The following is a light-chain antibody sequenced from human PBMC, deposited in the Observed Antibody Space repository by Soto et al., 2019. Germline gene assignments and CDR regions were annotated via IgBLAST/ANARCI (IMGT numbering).Light chain of an antibody. CDR3: QQYGCSPLT. CDR1: QGVSSSY. Sequence: EIVLTQSPGTLSLSPGERATLSGRASQGVSSSYLAWYQQKPGQAPRLLIYGASTRATGITDRFSGSGSGTDFTFTISRLESEDFAVYFCQQYGCSPLTFGGGTKVEIK. CDR2: GAS. J-gene: IGKJ4*01. V-gene: IGKV3-20*01.